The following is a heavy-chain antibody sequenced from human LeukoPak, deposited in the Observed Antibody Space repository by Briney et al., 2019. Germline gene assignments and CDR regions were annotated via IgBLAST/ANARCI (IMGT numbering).Heavy chain of an antibody. CDR2: ISSRSNYI. Sequence: GGSLRLSCAASGFAFSYYSLNWVRQAPGKGLEWVSSISSRSNYIYYADSVKGRFTISRDNAKNSLYLQMNSLRAEDTAVYYCAKDGSYYYDSKAFDIWGQGTMVTVSS. CDR3: AKDGSYYYDSKAFDI. CDR1: GFAFSYYS. V-gene: IGHV3-21*01. D-gene: IGHD3-22*01. J-gene: IGHJ3*02.